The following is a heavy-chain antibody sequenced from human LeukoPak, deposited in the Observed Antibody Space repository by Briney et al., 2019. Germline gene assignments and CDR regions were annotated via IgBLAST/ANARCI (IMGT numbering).Heavy chain of an antibody. CDR3: ARLPKSYSSSSAGD. V-gene: IGHV1-2*02. D-gene: IGHD6-6*01. CDR1: GYTFTGYY. CDR2: INPNSGGT. Sequence: ASVKVSCKASGYTFTGYYMHWVRQAPGQGLEWMGWINPNSGGTNYAQKFQGRVTMTRDTSISTAYMELSRLRSDDTAVYYCARLPKSYSSSSAGDWGQGTLVTVSS. J-gene: IGHJ4*02.